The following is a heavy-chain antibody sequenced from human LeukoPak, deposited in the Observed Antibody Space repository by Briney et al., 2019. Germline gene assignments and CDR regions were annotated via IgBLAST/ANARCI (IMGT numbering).Heavy chain of an antibody. Sequence: ASVKVSCQASGYTFTSYDINVVRQATGQGLEWMGWKNPNSGNTGDAQKFQGRVTMTRNTSISTAYMELSSLRSEDTAVYYCARGLHYDFWSGYYLAGGGYYFDYWGQGTLVTVSS. D-gene: IGHD3-3*01. CDR1: GYTFTSYD. V-gene: IGHV1-8*01. J-gene: IGHJ4*02. CDR2: KNPNSGNT. CDR3: ARGLHYDFWSGYYLAGGGYYFDY.